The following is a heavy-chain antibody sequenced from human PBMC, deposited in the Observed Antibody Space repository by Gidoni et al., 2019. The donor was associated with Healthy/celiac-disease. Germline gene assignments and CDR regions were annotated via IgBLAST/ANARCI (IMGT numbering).Heavy chain of an antibody. D-gene: IGHD5-18*01. CDR2: INAGNGNT. CDR3: ASRRQPPSYYYYGMDV. CDR1: PYTFTTYA. J-gene: IGHJ6*02. Sequence: SAAEVKKPGASVKVSCKASPYTFTTYAMHWVRQAPAQSLEWMGWINAGNGNTKYSQKFQGRVTITRDTSASTAYMELSSRRAEDTAVYYCASRRQPPSYYYYGMDVWGQGTTGTVSS. V-gene: IGHV1-3*01.